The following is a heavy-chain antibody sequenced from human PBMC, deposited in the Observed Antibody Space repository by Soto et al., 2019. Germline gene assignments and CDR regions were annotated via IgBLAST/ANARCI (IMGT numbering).Heavy chain of an antibody. Sequence: SETLSLTCTVSGDSIISSNYYWAWIHQPPGEGLEWIGAIKHRGNTFYNPALKSRVTIFVDTSNNQFSLKLTSVTAADTAVYYCARLGYEAGRVHWFDPWGQGVLVTVSS. V-gene: IGHV4-39*01. CDR1: GDSIISSNYY. CDR2: IKHRGNT. CDR3: ARLGYEAGRVHWFDP. J-gene: IGHJ5*02. D-gene: IGHD5-12*01.